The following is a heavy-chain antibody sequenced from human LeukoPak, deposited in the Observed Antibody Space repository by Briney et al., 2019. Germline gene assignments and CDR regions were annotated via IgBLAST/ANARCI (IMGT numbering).Heavy chain of an antibody. V-gene: IGHV3-21*01. J-gene: IGHJ4*02. CDR2: ISSSSSYI. CDR1: GFTFSSYS. Sequence: GGSLRLSCAASGFTFSSYSMNWVRQAPGKGLEWVSSISSSSSYIYYAASVKGRFTISRDNAKNSLYLQMNSLRAEDTAVYYCARDGFAYSSSWYGGNYFDYWGQGTLVTVSS. CDR3: ARDGFAYSSSWYGGNYFDY. D-gene: IGHD6-13*01.